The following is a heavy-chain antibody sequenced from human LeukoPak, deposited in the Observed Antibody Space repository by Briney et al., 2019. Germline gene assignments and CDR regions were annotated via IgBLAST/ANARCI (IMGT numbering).Heavy chain of an antibody. Sequence: GGSLRLSCAASGFIFSNYWMSWVRQAPGKGLEWVANIKQDGSEKHYVDSVKGRFTISRDNAENSLYLQMNRLGVEDTAVYYCARSRGSGSYHPFDYWGQGALVTVSS. CDR2: IKQDGSEK. D-gene: IGHD3-10*01. CDR3: ARSRGSGSYHPFDY. J-gene: IGHJ4*02. CDR1: GFIFSNYW. V-gene: IGHV3-7*01.